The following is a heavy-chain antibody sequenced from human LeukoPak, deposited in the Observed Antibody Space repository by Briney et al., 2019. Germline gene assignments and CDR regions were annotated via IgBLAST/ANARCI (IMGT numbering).Heavy chain of an antibody. D-gene: IGHD2-2*01. CDR2: ISSGGSTI. J-gene: IGHJ6*03. V-gene: IGHV3-11*04. Sequence: PGVSLSLSCAVSAFTLSVYYMTWISHTPAKGLECASYISSGGSTIYYADSVKGRFTISRDNAKNSLYLQMNSLRAEDTAVYYCARILPGDQLLGVGYYYYYMDVWGKGTTVTVSS. CDR1: AFTLSVYY. CDR3: ARILPGDQLLGVGYYYYYMDV.